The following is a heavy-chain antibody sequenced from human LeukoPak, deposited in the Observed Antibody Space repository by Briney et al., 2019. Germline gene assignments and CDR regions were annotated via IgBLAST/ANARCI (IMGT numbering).Heavy chain of an antibody. Sequence: SETLSLTCTVSGGSISSSSYYWGWIRQPPGKGLEWIGSIYYSGSTYYNPSLKSRVTISVDTSKNQFSLKLSSVTAADTAVYYCARDWGYYGSGSYDYWGQGTLVTVSS. CDR3: ARDWGYYGSGSYDY. D-gene: IGHD3-10*01. V-gene: IGHV4-39*07. CDR2: IYYSGST. CDR1: GGSISSSSYY. J-gene: IGHJ4*02.